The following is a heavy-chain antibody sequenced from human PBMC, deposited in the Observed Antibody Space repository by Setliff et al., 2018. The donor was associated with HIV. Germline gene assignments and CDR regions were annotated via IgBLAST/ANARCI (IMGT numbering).Heavy chain of an antibody. J-gene: IGHJ6*03. CDR1: GFTLSDYY. CDR3: ARDGTRLLAAMDV. CDR2: ISSDSSTI. V-gene: IGHV3-11*04. Sequence: GGSLRLSCAASGFTLSDYYMSWIRQAPGKGLEWVSYISSDSSTIYYTDSVKGRFTISRDNAKNSLYLQMNSLRAEDTAVYYCARDGTRLLAAMDVWGKGTTVTVSS.